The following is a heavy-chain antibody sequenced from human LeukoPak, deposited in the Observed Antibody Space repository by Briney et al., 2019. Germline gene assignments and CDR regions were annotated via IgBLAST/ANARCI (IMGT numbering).Heavy chain of an antibody. D-gene: IGHD6-6*01. CDR1: GGTFSSYA. Sequence: ASVKVSCKASGGTFSSYAISWVRQAPGQGLEWMGRIIPILGIANYAQKFQGRVTITADKSTSTAYMELSSLRSEDTAVYYCASRGSYSSSSEDAFDIWGQGTMVTVSS. V-gene: IGHV1-69*04. J-gene: IGHJ3*02. CDR3: ASRGSYSSSSEDAFDI. CDR2: IIPILGIA.